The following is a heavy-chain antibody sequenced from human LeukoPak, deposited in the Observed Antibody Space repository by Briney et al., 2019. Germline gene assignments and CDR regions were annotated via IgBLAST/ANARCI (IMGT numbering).Heavy chain of an antibody. CDR1: GFRFSSHA. CDR2: ISDNGANT. D-gene: IGHD5-12*01. V-gene: IGHV3-64*01. CDR3: VRATATKYDY. Sequence: GGSLRLSCAASGFRFSSHALHWVRQAPGRGLEYVSAISDNGANTYYANSVEGRFTISRDNSRNTLFLQMGSLRPEDTAVYYCVRATATKYDYWGQGAPVTVSS. J-gene: IGHJ4*02.